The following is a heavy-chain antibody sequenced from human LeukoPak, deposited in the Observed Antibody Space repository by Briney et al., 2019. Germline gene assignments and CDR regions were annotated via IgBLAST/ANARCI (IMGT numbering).Heavy chain of an antibody. CDR2: ISYSGST. Sequence: SETLSLTCTVSGGSISSSSYYWGWIRQPPGKGLEWIGSISYSGSTYYNPSLRSRVTISVDTSKNQFSLKLRSVIAADTAVYYCAREDYYDSSAPDIWGQGTMVTVSS. J-gene: IGHJ3*02. V-gene: IGHV4-39*07. CDR1: GGSISSSSYY. D-gene: IGHD3-22*01. CDR3: AREDYYDSSAPDI.